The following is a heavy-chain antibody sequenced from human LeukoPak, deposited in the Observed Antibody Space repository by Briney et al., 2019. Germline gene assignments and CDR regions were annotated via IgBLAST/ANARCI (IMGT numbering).Heavy chain of an antibody. J-gene: IGHJ4*02. D-gene: IGHD3-3*01. Sequence: PGGSLRLSCAASGFTFSSYWMTWLRQAPGKGLEWVGRIKSKTDGGTTDYAAPVKGRFTISRDDSKNTLYLQMNSLKTEDTAVYYCTTAHDFWSGYRMRIDYWGQGTLVTVSS. CDR3: TTAHDFWSGYRMRIDY. CDR2: IKSKTDGGTT. V-gene: IGHV3-15*01. CDR1: GFTFSSYW.